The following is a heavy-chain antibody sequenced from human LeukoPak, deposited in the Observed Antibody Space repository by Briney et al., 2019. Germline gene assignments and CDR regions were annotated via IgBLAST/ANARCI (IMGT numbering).Heavy chain of an antibody. D-gene: IGHD3-22*01. Sequence: GGSLRLTCAASGFTFSSYGMSWVRQAPGKGLEWVSAISGSGGSTYYADSVKGRFTISRDNSNNTLYLQMNSLRAEDTAIYYCAKLGYYYDSRGYYYFDYWGQGTLVSVSS. V-gene: IGHV3-23*01. CDR1: GFTFSSYG. CDR3: AKLGYYYDSRGYYYFDY. J-gene: IGHJ4*02. CDR2: ISGSGGST.